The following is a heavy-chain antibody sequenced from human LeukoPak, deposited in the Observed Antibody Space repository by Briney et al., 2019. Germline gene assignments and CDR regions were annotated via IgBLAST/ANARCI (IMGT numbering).Heavy chain of an antibody. CDR3: ARDYSPDYDSSGYYSSAFDI. CDR2: INHSGST. CDR1: GGSFSGYY. Sequence: SETLSLTCAVYGGSFSGYYWSWIRQPPGKGLEWIGEINHSGSTSYNPSLKSRVTISEDTSKNQFSLKLSSVTAADTAVYYCARDYSPDYDSSGYYSSAFDIWGQGTMVTVSS. J-gene: IGHJ3*02. D-gene: IGHD3-22*01. V-gene: IGHV4-34*01.